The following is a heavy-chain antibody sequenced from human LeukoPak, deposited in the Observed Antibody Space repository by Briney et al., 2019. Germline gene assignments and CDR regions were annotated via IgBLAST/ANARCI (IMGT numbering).Heavy chain of an antibody. CDR1: GFTFSSYA. CDR3: AKDGQYHYYYMDV. V-gene: IGHV3-23*01. CDR2: ISGSGGST. J-gene: IGHJ6*03. D-gene: IGHD3/OR15-3a*01. Sequence: GGSLRLSCAASGFTFSSYAMSWVRQAPGKGLEWVSGISGSGGSTYYEGSVKGRFTISRDNSKNTLYLQMNSLRAEDTAVYYCAKDGQYHYYYMDVWGKGTTVTVSS.